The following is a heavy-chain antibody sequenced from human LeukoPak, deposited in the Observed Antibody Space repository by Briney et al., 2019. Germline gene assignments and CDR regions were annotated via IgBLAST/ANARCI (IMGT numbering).Heavy chain of an antibody. CDR3: AREVTTVVTPTKVYYYYYYGMDV. J-gene: IGHJ6*02. V-gene: IGHV3-69-1*01. D-gene: IGHD4-23*01. CDR1: GFTFSDYY. CDR2: ISTSSSI. Sequence: GGSLRLSCAASGFTFSDYYMSWIRQAPGKGLEWVSYISTSSSIYCADSVKGRFTISRDNAKNSLYLQMNSLRAEDTAVYYCAREVTTVVTPTKVYYYYYYGMDVWGQGTTVTVSS.